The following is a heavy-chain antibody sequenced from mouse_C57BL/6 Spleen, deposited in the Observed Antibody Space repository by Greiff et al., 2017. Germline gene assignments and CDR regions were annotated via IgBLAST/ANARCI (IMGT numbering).Heavy chain of an antibody. D-gene: IGHD1-1*01. Sequence: EVKLVESGGGLVQPGGSMKLSCVASGFTFSNYWMNWVRQSPEKGLEWVAQIRLKSDNYATHYAESVKGRFTISRDDSKSSVYLQMNNLRAEDTGMYYCTGGYYGSYYAMDYWGQGTSVTVSS. CDR3: TGGYYGSYYAMDY. V-gene: IGHV6-3*01. CDR2: IRLKSDNYAT. CDR1: GFTFSNYW. J-gene: IGHJ4*01.